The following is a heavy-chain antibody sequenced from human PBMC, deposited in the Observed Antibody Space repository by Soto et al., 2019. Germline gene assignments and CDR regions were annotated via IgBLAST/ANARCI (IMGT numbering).Heavy chain of an antibody. CDR3: ARGPLVVLNYFES. J-gene: IGHJ4*02. CDR2: IFPLTDIP. CDR1: GRTFRNYP. V-gene: IGHV1-69*02. Sequence: QIQLVQSGTEVKKPGSSMKVSCKASGRTFRNYPINWVRQAPGQGLERMGSIFPLTDIPDYAQNFQARLTISADKSTSTAYMELSSLTSDDTAMYFCARGPLVVLNYFESWGQGTLVTVSS.